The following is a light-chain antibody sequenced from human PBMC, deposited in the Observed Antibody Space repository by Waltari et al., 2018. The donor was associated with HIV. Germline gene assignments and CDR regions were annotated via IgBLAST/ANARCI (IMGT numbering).Light chain of an antibody. CDR1: TSTLGADY. Sequence: QSVLTQPPSVSAAPGRKVPISCSARTSTLGADYVSWFQKLPGTAPKPLIYCYDKRPPGLPDRFPGSKSGTSTTLDITVVQLGDGAEDYCETWENSQSAGVFGGGTKLTVL. CDR2: CYD. CDR3: ETWENSQSAGV. J-gene: IGLJ3*02. V-gene: IGLV1-51*01.